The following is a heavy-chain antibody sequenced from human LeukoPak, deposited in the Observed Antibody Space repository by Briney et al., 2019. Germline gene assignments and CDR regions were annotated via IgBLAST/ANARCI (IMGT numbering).Heavy chain of an antibody. J-gene: IGHJ4*02. CDR3: ARDVGLLWFGESPAGFDY. Sequence: GGSLRLSCAASGFTFSSYGMHWVRQAPGKGLEWVAVIWYGGSNKYYADSVKGRFTISRDNSKNTLYLQMNSLRAEDTAVYYCARDVGLLWFGESPAGFDYWGQGTLVTVSS. V-gene: IGHV3-33*01. D-gene: IGHD3-10*01. CDR2: IWYGGSNK. CDR1: GFTFSSYG.